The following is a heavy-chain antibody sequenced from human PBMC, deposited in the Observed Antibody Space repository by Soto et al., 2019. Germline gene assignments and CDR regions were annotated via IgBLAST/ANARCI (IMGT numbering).Heavy chain of an antibody. CDR3: ASPQTRSYYGMDV. J-gene: IGHJ6*02. V-gene: IGHV1-69*06. Sequence: ASVKVSCKASGGTFSSYAISWVRQAPGQGLEWMGGIIPIFGTANYAQKFQGRVTITADKSTSTAYMELSSLRSEGTAVYYCASPQTRSYYGMDVWGQGTTVTVSS. CDR1: GGTFSSYA. CDR2: IIPIFGTA.